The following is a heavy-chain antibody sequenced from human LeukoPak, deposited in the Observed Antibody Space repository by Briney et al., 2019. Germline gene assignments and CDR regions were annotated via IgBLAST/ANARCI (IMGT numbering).Heavy chain of an antibody. CDR2: ISSGSDYI. CDR1: GLTFSSYS. CDR3: ATGIYYASVHTWSPV. Sequence: AGGSLRLSCAASGLTFSSYSMTWVRQAPGKRLEWVSSISSGSDYISYADSVKGRFTLSRDNAKNSLYLQMNSLRAEDTAVYYCATGIYYASVHTWSPVWGQGTLVTVSS. D-gene: IGHD3-10*01. V-gene: IGHV3-21*01. J-gene: IGHJ4*02.